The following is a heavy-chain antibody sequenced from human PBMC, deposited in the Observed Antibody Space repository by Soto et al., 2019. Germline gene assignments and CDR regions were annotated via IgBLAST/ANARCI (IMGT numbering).Heavy chain of an antibody. CDR2: IIPIFGTA. D-gene: IGHD1-26*01. CDR1: GGTFSSYA. J-gene: IGHJ4*02. CDR3: ARTSGSYSPFDY. V-gene: IGHV1-69*06. Sequence: SVKVSCKASGGTFSSYAISWVRQAPGQGLEWMGGIIPIFGTANYAQKFQGRVTITADKSTSTAYMELSSLRSEDTAVYYCARTSGSYSPFDYWGQGTLVTRLL.